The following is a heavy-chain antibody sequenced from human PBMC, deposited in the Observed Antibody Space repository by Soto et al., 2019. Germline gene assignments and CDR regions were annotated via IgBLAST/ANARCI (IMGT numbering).Heavy chain of an antibody. Sequence: QVTLKESGPVLVKPTETLTLTCTVSGFSLSNARMGVSWIRQPPGKALEWLAHIFSNDEKSYSTSLKSRLTTPRDTSKSRVVLTRPTMDPWDTPKYYGARWGGGGYLYYFDYWGQGTLVTVSS. D-gene: IGHD3-22*01. CDR2: IFSNDEK. V-gene: IGHV2-26*01. CDR1: GFSLSNARMG. CDR3: ARWGGGGYLYYFDY. J-gene: IGHJ4*02.